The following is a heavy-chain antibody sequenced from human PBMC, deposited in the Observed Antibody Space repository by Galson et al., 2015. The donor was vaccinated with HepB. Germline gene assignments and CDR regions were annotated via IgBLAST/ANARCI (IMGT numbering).Heavy chain of an antibody. V-gene: IGHV3-53*01. CDR1: GFTVSSIY. D-gene: IGHD5-12*01. Sequence: SLRLSCAASGFTVSSIYMSWVRQVPGKGLECVSVIYSGGSTDYAESVKGRFTISRDNSKNTLSLQMNSLRAEDTAVYYCARGYSNYWYSGLGYWGQGTLVTVSS. J-gene: IGHJ4*02. CDR2: IYSGGST. CDR3: ARGYSNYWYSGLGY.